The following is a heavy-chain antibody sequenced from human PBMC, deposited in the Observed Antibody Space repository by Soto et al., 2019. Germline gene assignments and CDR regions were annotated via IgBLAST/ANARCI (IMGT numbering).Heavy chain of an antibody. CDR1: GFTFSSYG. J-gene: IGHJ4*02. V-gene: IGHV3-30*18. Sequence: QVQLVESGGGVVQPGRSLRLSCAASGFTFSSYGMHWVRQAPGKGLEWVAVISYDGSNKYYADSVKGRFTISRDNSKNTLYLQMNNLRAEDTAVYYCAKEDSGYDYSRYFDYWGQGTLVTVSS. CDR2: ISYDGSNK. CDR3: AKEDSGYDYSRYFDY. D-gene: IGHD5-12*01.